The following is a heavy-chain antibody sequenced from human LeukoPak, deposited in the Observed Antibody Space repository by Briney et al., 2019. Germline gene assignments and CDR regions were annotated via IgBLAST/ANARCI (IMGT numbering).Heavy chain of an antibody. Sequence: PSETLSLTCTVSGGSISSSSYYWSWIRQPPGKGLEWIGYIYYSGSTNYNPSLKSRVTISVDTSKNPFSLKLSSVTAADTAVYYCARERRGYHAFDIWGQGTMVTVSS. V-gene: IGHV4-61*01. CDR1: GGSISSSSYY. D-gene: IGHD3-16*02. CDR3: ARERRGYHAFDI. J-gene: IGHJ3*02. CDR2: IYYSGST.